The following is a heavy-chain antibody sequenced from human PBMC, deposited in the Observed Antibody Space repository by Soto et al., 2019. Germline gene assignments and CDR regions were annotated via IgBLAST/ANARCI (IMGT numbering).Heavy chain of an antibody. CDR1: GYTFTSYG. CDR2: ITPFKGDT. V-gene: IGHV1-18*01. Sequence: LLVQSGAEVKTPGASVRVSCKASGYTFTSYGISWVRQAPGQGLEWLAWITPFKGDTHLSQKFQDRVKLTTATSTSTASFEMTRLTSDDTAVYYCAKDSGARPEYFQDWGQGTLVTVSS. D-gene: IGHD1-26*01. CDR3: AKDSGARPEYFQD. J-gene: IGHJ1*01.